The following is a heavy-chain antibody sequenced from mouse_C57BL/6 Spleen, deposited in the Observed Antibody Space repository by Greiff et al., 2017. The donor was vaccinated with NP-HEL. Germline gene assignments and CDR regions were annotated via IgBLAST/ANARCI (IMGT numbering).Heavy chain of an antibody. CDR2: INPNNGGT. Sequence: VHVKQSGPELVKPGASVKMSCKASGYTFTDYNMHWVKQSHGKSLEWIGYINPNNGGTSYNQKFKGKATLTVNKSSSTAYMELRSLTSEDSAVYYCARLITTVVSDYWGQGTTLTVSS. V-gene: IGHV1-22*01. J-gene: IGHJ2*01. D-gene: IGHD1-1*01. CDR1: GYTFTDYN. CDR3: ARLITTVVSDY.